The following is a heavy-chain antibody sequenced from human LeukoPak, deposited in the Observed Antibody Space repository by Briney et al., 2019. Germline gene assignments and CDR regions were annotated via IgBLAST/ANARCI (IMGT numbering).Heavy chain of an antibody. V-gene: IGHV4-34*01. CDR3: ARHGGWYFAL. CDR2: IHHGGRT. CDR1: DGSVSGYY. Sequence: SGTLSLTCAVYDGSVSGYYWSWIRQPPGKGLEWIGEIHHGGRTKYHPALKSRVTISADTPNNKFSLKLSSMTAADTAVYFCARHGGWYFALWGPGTLVTVPS. J-gene: IGHJ2*01. D-gene: IGHD3-10*01.